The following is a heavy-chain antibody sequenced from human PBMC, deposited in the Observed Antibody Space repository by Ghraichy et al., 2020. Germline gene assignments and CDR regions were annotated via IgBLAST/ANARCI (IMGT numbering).Heavy chain of an antibody. J-gene: IGHJ6*03. D-gene: IGHD6-13*01. CDR1: GVSISSSDYS. CDR3: ARRGSSPGNGYSYYFMDV. V-gene: IGHV4-39*02. CDR2: ISYIWST. Sequence: SETLSLTCTVAGVSISSSDYSWAWIRQPPGKGLEWIGSISYIWSTNHNPSLKSRVTISVDTSKNHFSLRLSSVTAADTAVYYCARRGSSPGNGYSYYFMDVWGNGTTVTVSS.